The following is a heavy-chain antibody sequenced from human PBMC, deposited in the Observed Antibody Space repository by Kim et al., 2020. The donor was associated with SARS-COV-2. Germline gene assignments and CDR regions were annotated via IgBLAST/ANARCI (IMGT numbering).Heavy chain of an antibody. D-gene: IGHD3-22*01. J-gene: IGHJ4*02. Sequence: QTFQGRVTITRDTFASTAYIELSSLRSEDTAVYYCARTFYDSSGYYGFDYWGQGTLVTVSS. V-gene: IGHV1-3*01. CDR3: ARTFYDSSGYYGFDY.